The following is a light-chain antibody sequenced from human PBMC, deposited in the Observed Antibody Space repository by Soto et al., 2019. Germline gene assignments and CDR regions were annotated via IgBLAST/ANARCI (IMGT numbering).Light chain of an antibody. CDR2: DAS. V-gene: IGKV3-11*01. J-gene: IGKJ4*01. CDR1: QSVSSY. Sequence: EIVLTQSPATLSLSPAERATLSCRASQSVSSYLAWYQQKPGQSPRLLVYDASNRATGIPARFSGSGFGTDFTLPISRLQTDDFATYVCQQYNSYPLSFGGGPKVDIK. CDR3: QQYNSYPLS.